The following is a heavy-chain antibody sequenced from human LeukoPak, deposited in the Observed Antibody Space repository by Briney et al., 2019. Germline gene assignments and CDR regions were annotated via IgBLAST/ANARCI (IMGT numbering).Heavy chain of an antibody. CDR3: AREGRPDSSGYYYHY. CDR2: IYHSGST. CDR1: GYSISSGYY. J-gene: IGHJ4*02. Sequence: SETLSLTCTVSGYSISSGYYWGWIRQPPGKGLEWIGSIYHSGSTYYNPSLKNRVTISVDTSNNQFSLKLTSVTAADTAVYYCAREGRPDSSGYYYHYWGQGTLVTVSS. D-gene: IGHD3-22*01. V-gene: IGHV4-38-2*02.